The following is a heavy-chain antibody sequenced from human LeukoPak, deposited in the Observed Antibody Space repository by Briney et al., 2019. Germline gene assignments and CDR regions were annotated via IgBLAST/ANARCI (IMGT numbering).Heavy chain of an antibody. D-gene: IGHD3-22*01. V-gene: IGHV4-30-2*01. J-gene: IGHJ4*02. CDR1: GGSISSGGYS. Sequence: SETLSLTCAVSGGSISSGGYSWSWIRQPPGKGLEWMGYIYHSGSTYYNPSLKSRVTISVDRSKNQFSLKLSSVTAADTAVYYCARGPVGGDSSGYLYYFDYWGQGTLVTVSS. CDR2: IYHSGST. CDR3: ARGPVGGDSSGYLYYFDY.